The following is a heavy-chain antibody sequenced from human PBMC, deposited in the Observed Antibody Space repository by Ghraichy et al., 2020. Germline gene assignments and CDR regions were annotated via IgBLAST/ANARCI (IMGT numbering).Heavy chain of an antibody. V-gene: IGHV3-30*02. CDR1: GFTFSSYG. CDR3: AKVGSSGRRGGYFDY. D-gene: IGHD6-19*01. CDR2: IRYDGSNK. Sequence: GGSLRLSCAASGFTFSSYGMHWVRQAPGKGLEWVAFIRYDGSNKYYADSVKGRFTISRDNSKNTLYLQMNSLRAEDTAVYYCAKVGSSGRRGGYFDYWGQGTRVTVSS. J-gene: IGHJ4*02.